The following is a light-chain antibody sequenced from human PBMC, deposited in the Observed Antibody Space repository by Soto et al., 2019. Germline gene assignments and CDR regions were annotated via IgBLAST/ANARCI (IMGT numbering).Light chain of an antibody. CDR1: SSNIGAGYD. J-gene: IGLJ1*01. Sequence: QSALTQPPSVSGAPGQRVTISCTGSSSNIGAGYDVHWYQQLPGTAPKLPIYGNSNRPSGVPDRFSGSKSGTSASLAITGFQAEDEADYYCQSYDSSLSGYVFGTGTKVTVL. CDR2: GNS. V-gene: IGLV1-40*01. CDR3: QSYDSSLSGYV.